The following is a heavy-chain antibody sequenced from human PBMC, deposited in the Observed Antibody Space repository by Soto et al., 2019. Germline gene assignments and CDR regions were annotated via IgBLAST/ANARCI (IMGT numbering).Heavy chain of an antibody. CDR1: GFSFSRYA. V-gene: IGHV3-23*01. CDR3: AKAERQWLVLSFDY. J-gene: IGHJ4*02. D-gene: IGHD6-19*01. Sequence: GSLRLSCTASGFSFSRYAMTWVRQAPGKGLEWVSAISASGYTPYYADSVKGRFTISRDNSKNTLYLQMNSLRAEDTAVYYCAKAERQWLVLSFDYWRQGTLVTVSS. CDR2: ISASGYTP.